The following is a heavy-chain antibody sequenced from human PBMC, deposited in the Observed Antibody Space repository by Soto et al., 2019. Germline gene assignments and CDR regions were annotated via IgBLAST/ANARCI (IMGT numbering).Heavy chain of an antibody. CDR2: IKPSGGST. D-gene: IGHD6-6*01. V-gene: IGHV1-46*01. J-gene: IGHJ6*02. CDR3: SRDTISSSSSPPAYYYYYYDMDV. Sequence: QVQLVQSGAEVKKPGASVKVSCKASGYTFTSYYMHWVRQAPGQGLEWMGIIKPSGGSTSYAQKFQGRVTMTRDTSTSTVYMELSSLRSEDTAVYYCSRDTISSSSSPPAYYYYYYDMDVWGQGTTVTVSS. CDR1: GYTFTSYY.